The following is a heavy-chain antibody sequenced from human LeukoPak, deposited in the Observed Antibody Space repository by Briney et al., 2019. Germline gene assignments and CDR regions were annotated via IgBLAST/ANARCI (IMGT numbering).Heavy chain of an antibody. CDR2: IYHSGST. CDR3: ARGGYPRYFDY. J-gene: IGHJ4*02. CDR1: GGSISSGGSS. Sequence: SETLSLTCAVSGGSISSGGSSWSWIRQPPGKGLEWIGYIYHSGSTYYNPSLKSRVTISVDRSKNQFSLKRSSVPAADTAVYYCARGGYPRYFDYWGQGTLVTVSS. D-gene: IGHD3-10*01. V-gene: IGHV4-30-2*01.